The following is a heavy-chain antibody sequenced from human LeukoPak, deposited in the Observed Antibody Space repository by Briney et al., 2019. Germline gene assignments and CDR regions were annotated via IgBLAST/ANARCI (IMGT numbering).Heavy chain of an antibody. CDR1: GGSISSGGYS. J-gene: IGHJ4*02. CDR2: IYHSGST. Sequence: TSQTLSLTCAVSGGSISSGGYSWSWIRQPPGKGLEWIGYIYHSGSTYYNPSLKSRVTISVDRSKNQFSLKLSSVTAADTAVYYCARRRVGAYYFDYWGQGTLVTVSS. D-gene: IGHD1-26*01. V-gene: IGHV4-30-2*01. CDR3: ARRRVGAYYFDY.